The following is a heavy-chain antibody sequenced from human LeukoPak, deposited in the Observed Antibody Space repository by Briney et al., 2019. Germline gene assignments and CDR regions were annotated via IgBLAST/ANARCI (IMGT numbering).Heavy chain of an antibody. CDR3: ARVTYYNGWPDY. D-gene: IGHD3-10*01. J-gene: IGHJ4*02. V-gene: IGHV4-59*12. CDR2: VSYSGST. CDR1: GGSISSYY. Sequence: SETLSLTCTVSGGSISSYYWSWIRQPPGKGLEWIGYVSYSGSTNYNPSLKSRVTISIDTSKNQFSLKLSSVTAADTAVYYCARVTYYNGWPDYWGQGALVTVSS.